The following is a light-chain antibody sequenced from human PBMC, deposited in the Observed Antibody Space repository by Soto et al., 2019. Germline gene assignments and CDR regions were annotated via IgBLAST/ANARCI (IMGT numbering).Light chain of an antibody. Sequence: EIVLTQSPGTLSLSPGERATLSCRASQSVSSSYLAWYQQKPGQAPKLLIYGASSRPTGIPDRFSGSESGTDFTLTISRLEPEDFAVYYYQPGFTFGPGTKVDIK. CDR3: QPGFT. V-gene: IGKV3-20*01. CDR2: GAS. CDR1: QSVSSSY. J-gene: IGKJ3*01.